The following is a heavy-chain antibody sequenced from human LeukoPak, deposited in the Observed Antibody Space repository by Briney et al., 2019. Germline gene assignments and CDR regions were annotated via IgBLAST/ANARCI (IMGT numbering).Heavy chain of an antibody. V-gene: IGHV1-18*01. J-gene: IGHJ4*02. CDR3: ARDRDAYTNENYDY. CDR1: GYTFTNYD. D-gene: IGHD5-24*01. Sequence: ASVKVSCKASGYTFTNYDISWVRQAPGQGLEWMGWISVYNGNTKYTQNLQGRVTITTDTSSSTAYMEMRSLRSDDTAVYYCARDRDAYTNENYDYWGQGTLVTVSS. CDR2: ISVYNGNT.